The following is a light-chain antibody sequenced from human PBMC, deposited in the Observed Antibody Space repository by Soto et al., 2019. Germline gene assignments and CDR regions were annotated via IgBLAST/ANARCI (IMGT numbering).Light chain of an antibody. CDR3: QQSYNSPQT. Sequence: DIQMTQSPSSLSASVGDEITITCRSSQTIITYLNWYQRKPGKPPRLLIYAASSLQSGVPSRFSGSGSGTDFTLTISSLQPEDFATYSCQQSYNSPQTFGQGTKVDIK. V-gene: IGKV1-39*01. CDR1: QTIITY. CDR2: AAS. J-gene: IGKJ1*01.